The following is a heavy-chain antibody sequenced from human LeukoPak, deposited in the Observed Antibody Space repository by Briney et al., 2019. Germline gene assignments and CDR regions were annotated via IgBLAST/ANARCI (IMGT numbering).Heavy chain of an antibody. CDR3: AGDVEGGTFDI. D-gene: IGHD3-16*01. J-gene: IGHJ3*02. CDR1: GFTFSRFW. Sequence: PGGSLRLSCAASGFTFSRFWMNWVRQAPGRGLEWVANIDQSGGRNNYVDSVKGRFTISRDNAKNSLFLEMGSLRADDTAVYFCAGDVEGGTFDIWGQGTTVTVSS. V-gene: IGHV3-7*05. CDR2: IDQSGGRN.